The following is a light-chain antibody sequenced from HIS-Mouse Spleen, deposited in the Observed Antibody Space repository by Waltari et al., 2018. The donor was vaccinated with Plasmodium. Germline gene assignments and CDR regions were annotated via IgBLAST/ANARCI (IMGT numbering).Light chain of an antibody. J-gene: IGLJ2*01. V-gene: IGLV2-8*01. CDR1: SSDVGGYNY. CDR3: SSYAGSNNLV. Sequence: QSALTQPPSASGSPGQSVTISRTGTSSDVGGYNYASWYQQHPGKAPKLMIYEVSKRPSGVPDRFSGSKSGNTASLTVSGLQAEDEADYYCSSYAGSNNLVFGGGTKLTVL. CDR2: EVS.